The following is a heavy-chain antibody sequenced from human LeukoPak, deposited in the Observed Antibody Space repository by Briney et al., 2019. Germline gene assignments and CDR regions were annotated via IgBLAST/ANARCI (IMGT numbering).Heavy chain of an antibody. J-gene: IGHJ4*02. CDR3: AREGSSTPTIDY. Sequence: PGGSLRLSCADSGFTFSSYAMHWVRQAPGKGLEWVAVISYDGSNKYYADSVKGRFTISRDNSKNTLYLQMNSLRAEDTAVYYCAREGSSTPTIDYWGQGTRVTVSS. D-gene: IGHD6-6*01. V-gene: IGHV3-30*04. CDR2: ISYDGSNK. CDR1: GFTFSSYA.